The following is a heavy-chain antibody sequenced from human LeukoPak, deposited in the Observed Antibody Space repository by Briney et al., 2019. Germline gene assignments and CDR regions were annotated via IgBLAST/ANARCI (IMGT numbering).Heavy chain of an antibody. J-gene: IGHJ4*02. Sequence: GGSLRLSCAASGFTFSMYSMAWVRHAPGKGLEWVSVINDRGGYIQDADSVKGRFTIARDNSQNTLFLQMDSLRAEDTAVYYCVRERDRGIEVADDFDYWGQGTLVTVSS. CDR1: GFTFSMYS. CDR3: VRERDRGIEVADDFDY. CDR2: INDRGGYI. V-gene: IGHV3-23*01. D-gene: IGHD6-19*01.